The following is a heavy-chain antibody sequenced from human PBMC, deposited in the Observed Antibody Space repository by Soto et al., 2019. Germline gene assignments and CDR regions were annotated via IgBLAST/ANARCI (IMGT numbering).Heavy chain of an antibody. CDR1: GFSLSTSGVG. CDR3: ARGLATLPGFAFDI. J-gene: IGHJ3*02. V-gene: IGHV2-5*01. D-gene: IGHD6-6*01. Sequence: QGTLKESGPTLVKPTQPLTLTCSFSGFSLSTSGVGVGWIRQSPGKAPERLALIYWSGDDHDSPSLKSRLSIIKDTSKNHVVVIMSDMDPVDTATCCCARGLATLPGFAFDIWGQGTMVTVSS. CDR2: IYWSGDD.